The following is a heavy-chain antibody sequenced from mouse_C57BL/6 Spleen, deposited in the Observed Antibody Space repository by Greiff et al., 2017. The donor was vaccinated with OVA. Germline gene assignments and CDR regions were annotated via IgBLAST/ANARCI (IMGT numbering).Heavy chain of an antibody. CDR1: GFSLTSYG. D-gene: IGHD4-1*01. CDR2: IWSGGST. CDR3: ARKLTGPYYAMDY. Sequence: VQLQQSGPGLVQPSQSLSLTCTVSGFSLTSYGVHWVRQSPGKGLEWLGVIWSGGSTDYNAAFISRLSISKDNSKSQVFFKMNSLQADDTALYYCARKLTGPYYAMDYWGQGTSVTVSS. V-gene: IGHV2-2*01. J-gene: IGHJ4*01.